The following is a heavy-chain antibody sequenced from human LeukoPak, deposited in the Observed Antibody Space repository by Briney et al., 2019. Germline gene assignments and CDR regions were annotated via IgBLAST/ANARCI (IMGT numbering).Heavy chain of an antibody. D-gene: IGHD3-22*01. J-gene: IGHJ4*02. CDR1: GFSVSSNY. Sequence: GGSLRLSCAASGFSVSSNYMNWVRQAPGKGLEWVSVIYSGGSTYYADSVKGRFTISRDNSKNTLYLQMDSLRAEDTAVYYCARDYPYYYDGMWYCDYWGQGTLVSVSS. CDR2: IYSGGST. V-gene: IGHV3-53*01. CDR3: ARDYPYYYDGMWYCDY.